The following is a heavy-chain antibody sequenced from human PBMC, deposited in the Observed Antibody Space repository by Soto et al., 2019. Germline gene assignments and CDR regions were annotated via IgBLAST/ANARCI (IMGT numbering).Heavy chain of an antibody. D-gene: IGHD3-16*01. Sequence: SQTLSLTCAISGDSVSRISATSNCIRQTPSRGLEWLGRTYYRSRWYNDYAVSVKSRITINPDTSKNQFFLQLNSVTPDDSAVYYCARVTWGPLDYWGQGTLVTVSS. CDR3: ARVTWGPLDY. CDR1: GDSVSRISAT. CDR2: TYYRSRWYN. V-gene: IGHV6-1*01. J-gene: IGHJ4*02.